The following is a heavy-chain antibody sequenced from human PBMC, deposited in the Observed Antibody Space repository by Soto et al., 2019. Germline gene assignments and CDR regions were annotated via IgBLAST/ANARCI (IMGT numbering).Heavy chain of an antibody. D-gene: IGHD4-17*01. CDR2: IIPIFGTA. Sequence: SVKVSCKASGGTFNSYAISWVRQAPGQGLEGMGGIIPIFGTANYAQKFQGRVTITADEFTSTAYKALSSLRSEDTAVYYCARSGMGHAALDYGDYVVEKFGYYYYGMDVWGQGTTVTVSS. CDR3: ARSGMGHAALDYGDYVVEKFGYYYYGMDV. J-gene: IGHJ6*02. V-gene: IGHV1-69*13. CDR1: GGTFNSYA.